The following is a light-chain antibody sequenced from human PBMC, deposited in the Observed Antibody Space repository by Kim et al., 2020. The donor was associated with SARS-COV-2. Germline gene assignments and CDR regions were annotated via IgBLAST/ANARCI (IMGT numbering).Light chain of an antibody. CDR2: DAS. CDR1: QSVGSF. J-gene: IGKJ4*01. CDR3: QQRARWPRT. Sequence: EIVLTQSPVTLSLSPGERATLSYRASQSVGSFLAWYQQKPGQAPRLLIHDASNRAPGIPARFSGSGSGTDFSLVISSLDHEDSAVYYCQQRARWPRTFGGGTKVDIK. V-gene: IGKV3-11*01.